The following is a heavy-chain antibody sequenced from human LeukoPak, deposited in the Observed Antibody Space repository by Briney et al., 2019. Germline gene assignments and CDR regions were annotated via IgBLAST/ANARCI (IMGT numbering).Heavy chain of an antibody. V-gene: IGHV4-34*01. CDR3: ARDRLGVATVQLGVPPYYYYYMDV. D-gene: IGHD1-1*01. CDR2: INHSGST. CDR1: GGSINSYY. Sequence: SETLSLTCTVSGGSINSYYWSWIRQPPGKGLEWIGEINHSGSTNYNPSLKSRVTISVDTSENQFSLKLSSVTAADTAVYYCARDRLGVATVQLGVPPYYYYYMDVWGKGTTVTVSS. J-gene: IGHJ6*03.